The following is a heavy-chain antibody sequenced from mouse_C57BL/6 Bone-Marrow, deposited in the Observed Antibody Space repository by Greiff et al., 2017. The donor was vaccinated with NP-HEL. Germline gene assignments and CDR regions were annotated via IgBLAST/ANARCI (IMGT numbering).Heavy chain of an antibody. V-gene: IGHV1-50*01. CDR3: ARYDYYYGSSPYYAMDY. CDR2: IDPSDSYT. D-gene: IGHD1-1*01. J-gene: IGHJ4*01. CDR1: GYTFTSYW. Sequence: QVQLQQPGAELVKPGASVKLSCKASGYTFTSYWMQWVKQRPGQGLEWIGEIDPSDSYTNYNQKFKGKATLTVDTSSSTAYMQLSSLTSEDSAVYYCARYDYYYGSSPYYAMDYWGQGTSVTVSS.